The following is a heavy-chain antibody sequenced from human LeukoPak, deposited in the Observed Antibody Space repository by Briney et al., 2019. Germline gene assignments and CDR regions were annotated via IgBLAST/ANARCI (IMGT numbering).Heavy chain of an antibody. V-gene: IGHV3-30-3*01. CDR2: ISYDGSNK. Sequence: GGSLRLSCAASGFTFSSYAMHWVRQAPGKGLEWVAVISYDGSNKYYADSVKGRFTISRDNSKNTLYLQMNSLRGEDTAVYYCARGYYYDSSGYYYWGQGTLVTVSS. J-gene: IGHJ4*02. CDR1: GFTFSSYA. D-gene: IGHD3-22*01. CDR3: ARGYYYDSSGYYY.